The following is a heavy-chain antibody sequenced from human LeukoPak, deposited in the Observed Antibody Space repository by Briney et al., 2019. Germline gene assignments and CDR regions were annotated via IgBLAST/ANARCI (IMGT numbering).Heavy chain of an antibody. Sequence: PSETLSLTCTVSGGSISGYYWSWIRQPPGKGLEWIGYIYYSGSTNYKPSLKSRVSISVDTSKNQFSLQLSSVTAADTAVYYCARRDSSGYYSFFDYWGQGTLVTVSS. CDR2: IYYSGST. D-gene: IGHD3-22*01. CDR1: GGSISGYY. J-gene: IGHJ4*02. CDR3: ARRDSSGYYSFFDY. V-gene: IGHV4-59*08.